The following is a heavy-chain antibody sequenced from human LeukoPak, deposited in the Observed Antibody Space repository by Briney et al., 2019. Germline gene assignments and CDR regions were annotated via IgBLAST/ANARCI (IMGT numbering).Heavy chain of an antibody. V-gene: IGHV3-33*01. J-gene: IGHJ4*02. CDR2: IWYDESRK. Sequence: ETSLRLSCETSGFTFRDYGMHWVRQTPGKGLDWVAVIWYDESRKYYADSVKGRFTISRDVSKNTLYLQMNSLRTEDTAVYYCARDDCSTTICLGYWGQGTLVSVSS. D-gene: IGHD2-2*01. CDR3: ARDDCSTTICLGY. CDR1: GFTFRDYG.